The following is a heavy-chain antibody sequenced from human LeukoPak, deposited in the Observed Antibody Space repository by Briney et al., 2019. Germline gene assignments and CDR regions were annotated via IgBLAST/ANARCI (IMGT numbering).Heavy chain of an antibody. J-gene: IGHJ4*02. CDR1: GGSISSGGYY. D-gene: IGHD2-2*01. V-gene: IGHV4-30-2*01. CDR3: ARDFGYCSSTSCQWGEGY. Sequence: SETLSLTCTVSGGSISSGGYYWSWIRQPPGKGLEWIGYIYHSGSTYYNPSLKSRVTISVDRSKNQFSLKLSSVTAADTAVYYCARDFGYCSSTSCQWGEGYWGQGTLVTVSS. CDR2: IYHSGST.